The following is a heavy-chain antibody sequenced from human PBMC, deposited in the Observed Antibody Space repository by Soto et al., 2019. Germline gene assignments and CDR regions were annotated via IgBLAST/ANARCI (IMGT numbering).Heavy chain of an antibody. D-gene: IGHD1-26*01. CDR1: GGTFSSYA. CDR2: IIPIFGTA. V-gene: IGHV1-69*13. CDR3: ARGLRWELASLGPGHLYYGMDV. Sequence: SVKVSCKASGGTFSSYAISWVRQAPGQGLEWMGGIIPIFGTANYAQKFQGRVTITADESTSTAYMELSSLRSEDTAVYYCARGLRWELASLGPGHLYYGMDVWGQGTTVTVSS. J-gene: IGHJ6*02.